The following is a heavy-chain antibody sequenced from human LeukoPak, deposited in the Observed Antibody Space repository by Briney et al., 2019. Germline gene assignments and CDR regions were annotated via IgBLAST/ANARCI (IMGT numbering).Heavy chain of an antibody. J-gene: IGHJ4*02. Sequence: SETLSLTCTVSGGSISSYYWSWIRQPAGKGLEWLGRIYTSGSTNYNPSLKSRVTISVDKSKNQFSLKLSSVTAADTAVYYCARGSSSWSFGEYWGQGTLVTVSS. V-gene: IGHV4-4*07. CDR1: GGSISSYY. CDR2: IYTSGST. D-gene: IGHD6-13*01. CDR3: ARGSSSWSFGEY.